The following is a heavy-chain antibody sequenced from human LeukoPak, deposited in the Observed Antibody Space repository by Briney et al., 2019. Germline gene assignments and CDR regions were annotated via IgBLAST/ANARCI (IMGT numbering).Heavy chain of an antibody. D-gene: IGHD6-25*01. CDR2: INHSGST. V-gene: IGHV4-34*01. CDR3: ARGLYLRFRQRDAFDI. Sequence: SETLSLTCAVYGGSFSGYYWSWIRQPPGKGLEWIGEINHSGSTNYNPSLKSRVTISVDTSKNQFSLKLSSVTAADTAVYYCARGLYLRFRQRDAFDIWGQGTMVTVSS. J-gene: IGHJ3*02. CDR1: GGSFSGYY.